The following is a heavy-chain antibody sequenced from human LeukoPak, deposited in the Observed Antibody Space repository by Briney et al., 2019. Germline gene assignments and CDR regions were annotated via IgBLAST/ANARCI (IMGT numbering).Heavy chain of an antibody. V-gene: IGHV4-4*07. J-gene: IGHJ4*02. D-gene: IGHD6-13*01. CDR3: AREGYSSSWTPFDY. CDR2: IYTSGST. Sequence: SETLSLTCTVSGGSISSYYWSWIRQPAGKGLEWIGRIYTSGSTNYNPSLKSRVTMSVDTSKNQFSLELSSVTAADTAVYYCAREGYSSSWTPFDYWGQGTLVTVSS. CDR1: GGSISSYY.